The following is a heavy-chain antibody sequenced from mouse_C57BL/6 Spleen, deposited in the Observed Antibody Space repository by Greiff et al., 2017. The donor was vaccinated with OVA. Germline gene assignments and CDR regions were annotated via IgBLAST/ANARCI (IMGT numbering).Heavy chain of an antibody. J-gene: IGHJ2*01. CDR2: ISYDGSN. V-gene: IGHV3-6*01. CDR3: ARGGNYEYFDY. CDR1: GYSITSGYY. Sequence: EVKLLESGPGLVKPSQSLSLTCSVTGYSITSGYYWNWIRQFPGNKLEWMGYISYDGSNNYNPSLKNRISITRDTSKNQFFLKLNSVTTEDTATYYCARGGNYEYFDYWGQGTTLTVSS. D-gene: IGHD2-1*01.